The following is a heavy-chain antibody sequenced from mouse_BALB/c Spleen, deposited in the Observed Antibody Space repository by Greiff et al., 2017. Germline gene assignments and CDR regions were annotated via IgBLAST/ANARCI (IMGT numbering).Heavy chain of an antibody. D-gene: IGHD2-10*02. CDR1: GYTFSSYW. V-gene: IGHV1-9*01. J-gene: IGHJ3*01. CDR2: ILPGSGST. CDR3: ARGYGNYEGAY. Sequence: QVQLKQSGAELMKPGASVKISCKATGYTFSSYWIEWVKQRPGHGLEWIGEILPGSGSTNYNEKFKGKATFTADTSSNTAYMQLSSLTSEDSAVYYCARGYGNYEGAYWGQGTLVTVSA.